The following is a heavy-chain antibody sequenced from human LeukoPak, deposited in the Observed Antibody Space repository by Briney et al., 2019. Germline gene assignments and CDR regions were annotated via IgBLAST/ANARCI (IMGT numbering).Heavy chain of an antibody. V-gene: IGHV1-2*02. J-gene: IGHJ4*02. CDR2: INPNSGGT. D-gene: IGHD2-15*01. CDR3: ARGRYCSGGSCYSVPLY. CDR1: GYTFTSYG. Sequence: ASVKVSCKASGYTFTSYGISWVRQAPGQGLEWMGWINPNSGGTNYAQKFQGRVTMTRDTSISTAYMELSRLRSDDTAVYYCARGRYCSGGSCYSVPLYWGQGTLVTVSS.